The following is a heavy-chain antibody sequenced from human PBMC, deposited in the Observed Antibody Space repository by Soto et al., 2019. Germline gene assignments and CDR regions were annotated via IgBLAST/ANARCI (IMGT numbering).Heavy chain of an antibody. V-gene: IGHV3-23*01. CDR1: GFTFSSYA. J-gene: IGHJ4*02. Sequence: EVPLLESGGGLVQPGGSLRLSCAASGFTFSSYAMSWVRQAPGKGLEWVSAISGSDGSTYYADSVKGRFTISRDNSKNTLYLQMNSLRAEDTAVYYCAKTIYGDKAYYFDYWGQGTLVTVSS. CDR3: AKTIYGDKAYYFDY. CDR2: ISGSDGST. D-gene: IGHD4-17*01.